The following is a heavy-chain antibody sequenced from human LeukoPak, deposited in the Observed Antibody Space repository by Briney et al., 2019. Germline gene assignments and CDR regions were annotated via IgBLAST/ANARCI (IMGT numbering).Heavy chain of an antibody. V-gene: IGHV3-23*01. CDR1: GFTFSSYA. D-gene: IGHD5-18*01. Sequence: GGSLRLSCAASGFTFSSYAMSWVRQAPGKGLEWVSAISGSGGSTYYADSVKGRFTISRDNSKNTLYLQMNGLRAEDTAVYYCAKDREQLWSPFDYWGQGTLVTVSS. CDR3: AKDREQLWSPFDY. J-gene: IGHJ4*02. CDR2: ISGSGGST.